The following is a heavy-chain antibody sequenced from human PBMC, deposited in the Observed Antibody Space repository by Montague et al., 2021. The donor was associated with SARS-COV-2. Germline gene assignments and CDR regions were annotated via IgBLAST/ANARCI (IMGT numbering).Heavy chain of an antibody. J-gene: IGHJ4*02. CDR2: SYYSGNT. CDR1: GGSVSSYY. D-gene: IGHD6-13*01. CDR3: ARGESYSTSWYYFFDY. Sequence: SETLSLTCTVSGGSVSSYYWSWIRQPPGKGLEWIGYSYYSGNTNYNPSLTSRVTISVDTSKNQVSLKLSSVTAADTAVYYCARGESYSTSWYYFFDYWGQGTLVTVSS. V-gene: IGHV4-59*02.